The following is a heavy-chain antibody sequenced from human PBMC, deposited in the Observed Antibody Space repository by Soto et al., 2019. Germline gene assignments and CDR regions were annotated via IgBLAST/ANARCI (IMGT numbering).Heavy chain of an antibody. Sequence: EVQLVESGGGLVQPGGSLSLSCAASGFTFSDYWMSWDRQAPGKGLEWVANIKQDGSEKYYVDSLKGRFTVSRDNAEKSMYLQINTRGVEDTAVYYCERDSGERTGDYWGQGTLVTVSS. CDR1: GFTFSDYW. J-gene: IGHJ4*02. D-gene: IGHD2-8*02. CDR3: ERDSGERTGDY. V-gene: IGHV3-7*01. CDR2: IKQDGSEK.